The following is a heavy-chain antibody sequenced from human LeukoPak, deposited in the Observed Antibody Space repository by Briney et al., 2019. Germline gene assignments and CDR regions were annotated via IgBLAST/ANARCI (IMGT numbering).Heavy chain of an antibody. J-gene: IGHJ4*02. CDR2: IRYDGSNK. CDR3: AKPAKVYGDYKYLAY. D-gene: IGHD4-17*01. Sequence: PGGSLRLSCAASGFTFSSYGMHWVRQAPGKGLEWVAFIRYDGSNKYYADSVKGRFTISRDNSKNTLYLQMNSLRAEDTAVYHCAKPAKVYGDYKYLAYWGQGTLVTVSS. CDR1: GFTFSSYG. V-gene: IGHV3-30*02.